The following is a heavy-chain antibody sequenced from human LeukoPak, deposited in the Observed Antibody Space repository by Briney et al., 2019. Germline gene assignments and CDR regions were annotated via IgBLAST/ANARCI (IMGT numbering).Heavy chain of an antibody. D-gene: IGHD3-10*01. J-gene: IGHJ4*02. V-gene: IGHV4-39*01. Sequence: PSETLSLTCTVSGGSISSSSYYWGWIRQPPGKGLEWIGSIYYSGSTYYNPSLKTRVTISVDTSKNQFSLKVTSVTAADTAVCFCTHITMPRGVDYWGQGTLVTVSS. CDR3: THITMPRGVDY. CDR2: IYYSGST. CDR1: GGSISSSSYY.